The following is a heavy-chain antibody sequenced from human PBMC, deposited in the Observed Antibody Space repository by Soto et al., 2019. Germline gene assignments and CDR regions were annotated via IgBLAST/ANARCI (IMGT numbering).Heavy chain of an antibody. V-gene: IGHV3-30*18. CDR3: AKAGPPRYYYGSGSYNVDY. CDR1: GFIFSSYG. Sequence: GGSLRLSCAASGFIFSSYGMHWVRQAPGKGLEWVAIISYDGSNKYYEDSVKGRFTISRDNSKNTLYLQMNSLRAEDTAVYFCAKAGPPRYYYGSGSYNVDYWGQGTLVTVSS. CDR2: ISYDGSNK. D-gene: IGHD3-10*01. J-gene: IGHJ4*02.